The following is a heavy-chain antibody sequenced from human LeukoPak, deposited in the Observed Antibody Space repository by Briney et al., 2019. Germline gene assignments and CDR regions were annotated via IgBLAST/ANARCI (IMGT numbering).Heavy chain of an antibody. CDR1: VYTFTTYD. CDR3: ARGRGSGHKENWFDP. V-gene: IGHV1-8*01. CDR2: MNPVSGNT. D-gene: IGHD6-19*01. J-gene: IGHJ5*02. Sequence: ASVNVSCKASVYTFTTYDINWVRQATGQGLEWMGWMNPVSGNTGYVQKFQGRVTMTRNTSISTAYMELSSLKSEDTAVYYCARGRGSGHKENWFDPWGQGTLVTVSS.